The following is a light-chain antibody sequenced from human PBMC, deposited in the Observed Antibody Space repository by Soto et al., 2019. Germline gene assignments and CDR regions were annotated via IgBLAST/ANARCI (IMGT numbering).Light chain of an antibody. CDR3: QTWGTDIYV. J-gene: IGLJ1*01. CDR2: LNSDGSH. V-gene: IGLV4-69*01. Sequence: QPVLTQSPSASASLGASVKLTCTRSSGHSSYAIAWHQQRPEKGPRYLMKLNSDGSHSKGDGIPDRFSGSSSGAERYLTISSLQSEDEADYYCQTWGTDIYVFGTGTKVTVL. CDR1: SGHSSYA.